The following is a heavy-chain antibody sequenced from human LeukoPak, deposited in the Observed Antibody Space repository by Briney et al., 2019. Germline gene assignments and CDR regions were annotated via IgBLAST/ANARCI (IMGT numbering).Heavy chain of an antibody. V-gene: IGHV4-59*08. CDR3: ARARTLGYCSSTSCSAFDP. CDR2: IYYSGST. J-gene: IGHJ5*02. Sequence: SETLSLTCTVSGGSISSYYWSWIRQPPGKGLEWIGYIYYSGSTNYNPSLKSRVTISVDTSKNQFSLKLSSVTAADTAVYYCARARTLGYCSSTSCSAFDPWGQGTLVTVPS. D-gene: IGHD2-2*01. CDR1: GGSISSYY.